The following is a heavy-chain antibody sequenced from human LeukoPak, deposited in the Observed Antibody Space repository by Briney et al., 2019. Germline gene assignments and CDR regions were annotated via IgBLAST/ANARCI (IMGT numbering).Heavy chain of an antibody. CDR2: INHSGST. D-gene: IGHD3-22*01. CDR3: AGFDDYYDSSGYVDY. J-gene: IGHJ4*02. V-gene: IGHV4-34*01. Sequence: PSETLSLTCAVYGGSFSGYYWSWIRQPPGKGLEWIGEINHSGSTNYNPSLKSRVTISVDTSKNQFSLKLSSVTAADTAVYYCAGFDDYYDSSGYVDYWGQGTLVTVSS. CDR1: GGSFSGYY.